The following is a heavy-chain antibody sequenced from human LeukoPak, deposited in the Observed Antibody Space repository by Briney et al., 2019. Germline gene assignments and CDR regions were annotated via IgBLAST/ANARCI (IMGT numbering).Heavy chain of an antibody. Sequence: PGGSLRLSCAASGFTFSSYAMSWVRQAPGKGLEWVSAISGSGGSTYYADSVKGRFTISRDNSKNTLYLQMNSLRAEDTAVYYCARVVNSGYGGYFDCWGQGTLVTVSS. D-gene: IGHD5-12*01. CDR3: ARVVNSGYGGYFDC. CDR1: GFTFSSYA. CDR2: ISGSGGST. V-gene: IGHV3-23*01. J-gene: IGHJ4*02.